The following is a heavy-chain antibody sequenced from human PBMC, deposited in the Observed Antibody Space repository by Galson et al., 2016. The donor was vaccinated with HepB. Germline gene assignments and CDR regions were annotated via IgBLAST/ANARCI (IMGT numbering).Heavy chain of an antibody. CDR1: TFTFSNYW. CDR2: IKPDGSEK. D-gene: IGHD2-15*01. J-gene: IGHJ4*02. Sequence: SLRLSCADSTFTFSNYWMTWVCQAPGKGLEWVANIKPDGSEKYYVDSVKGRFTISRDHAKNSLYLQMNSLRAEDTAVYYCARRSCTAGRCYSASYLCFDSWGQGTLVTVSS. CDR3: ARRSCTAGRCYSASYLCFDS. V-gene: IGHV3-7*01.